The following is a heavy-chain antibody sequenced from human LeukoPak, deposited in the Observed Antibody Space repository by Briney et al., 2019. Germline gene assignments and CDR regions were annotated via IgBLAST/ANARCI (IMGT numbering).Heavy chain of an antibody. Sequence: AGGSLRLSCAASGFTFSSYAMSWVRQAPGKGLEWVSAISGSGGNMYYTDSAKGRFTISRDNSKNTLYLQMNSLRADDTAVYYCVKGTNYFDSSGHRLYYFDYWGQGTLVTVSS. CDR2: ISGSGGNM. CDR1: GFTFSSYA. D-gene: IGHD3-22*01. CDR3: VKGTNYFDSSGHRLYYFDY. J-gene: IGHJ4*02. V-gene: IGHV3-23*01.